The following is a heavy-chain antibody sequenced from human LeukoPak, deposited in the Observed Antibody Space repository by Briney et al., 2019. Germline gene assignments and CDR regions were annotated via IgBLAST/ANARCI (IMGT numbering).Heavy chain of an antibody. CDR2: ISGDGRDA. CDR3: AKAKVEMATIYYFDY. D-gene: IGHD5-24*01. Sequence: GGSLRLSCAASGFTFDDYAMHWVRQAPGKGLEWVSLISGDGRDAYYGDFVKGRFTISRDNINNSLYLQMNNLRTEDTALYYCAKAKVEMATIYYFDYWGQGTLVTVSS. J-gene: IGHJ4*02. V-gene: IGHV3-43*02. CDR1: GFTFDDYA.